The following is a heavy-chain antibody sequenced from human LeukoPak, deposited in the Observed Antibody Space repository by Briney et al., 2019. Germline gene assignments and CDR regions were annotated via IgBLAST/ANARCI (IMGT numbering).Heavy chain of an antibody. V-gene: IGHV1-69*13. CDR2: IIPIFGTA. CDR1: GGTFSSCA. J-gene: IGHJ6*03. D-gene: IGHD3-3*01. Sequence: SVKVSCKASGGTFSSCAISWVRQAPGQGLEWMGGIIPIFGTANYAQKFQGRVTITADESTSTAYMELSSLRSEDTAVYYCARGFTGYYDFPGSEYYYYYMDVWGKGTTVTVSS. CDR3: ARGFTGYYDFPGSEYYYYYMDV.